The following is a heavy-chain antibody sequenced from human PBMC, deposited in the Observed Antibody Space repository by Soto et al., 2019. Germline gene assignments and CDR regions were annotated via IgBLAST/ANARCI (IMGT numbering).Heavy chain of an antibody. CDR1: GYTFTGYY. Sequence: GASVKVSCKASGYTFTGYYMHLVRQAPGQGLEWMGWINPNSGGTNYAQKFQAWVTTTRDTSISTAYMELSRLRSDDTAVYYCARDRPVAGVYYYGMDVWGQGTTVTVSS. CDR3: ARDRPVAGVYYYGMDV. V-gene: IGHV1-2*04. CDR2: INPNSGGT. D-gene: IGHD6-19*01. J-gene: IGHJ6*02.